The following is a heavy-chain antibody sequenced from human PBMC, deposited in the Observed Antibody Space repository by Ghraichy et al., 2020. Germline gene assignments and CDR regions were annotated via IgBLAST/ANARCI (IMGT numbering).Heavy chain of an antibody. V-gene: IGHV3-23*01. J-gene: IGHJ4*02. Sequence: GGSLRLSCAASAFTFSSYAMSWVRQAPGKGLEWVSGISGSGGNRYYADSVKGRFTISRDNSKNTLYLQMNSLRAEDTAVYYCALPRYGDYEFDYWGQGTLVTFSS. CDR3: ALPRYGDYEFDY. CDR2: ISGSGGNR. CDR1: AFTFSSYA. D-gene: IGHD4-17*01.